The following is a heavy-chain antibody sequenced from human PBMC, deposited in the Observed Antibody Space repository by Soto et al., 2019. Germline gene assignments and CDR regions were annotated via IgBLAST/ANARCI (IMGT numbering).Heavy chain of an antibody. CDR3: ATGHGDYNYQDY. CDR1: GYTLTELS. Sequence: ASVKVSCKVSGYTLTELSMHWVLQAPGKGLEWMGGFDPEDGETIYAQKFQGRVTMTEDTSTDTAYMELSSLRSEDTAVYYCATGHGDYNYQDYWGQGTLVTVSS. V-gene: IGHV1-24*01. CDR2: FDPEDGET. D-gene: IGHD4-17*01. J-gene: IGHJ4*02.